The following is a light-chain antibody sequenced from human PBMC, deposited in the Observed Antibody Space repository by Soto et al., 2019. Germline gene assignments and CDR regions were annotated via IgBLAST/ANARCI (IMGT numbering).Light chain of an antibody. J-gene: IGKJ1*01. CDR3: QHYNSYSEA. V-gene: IGKV1-5*03. Sequence: DIQMTQFPSTLSGSVGDRVTITCRASQTISSWLAWYQQKPGKAPKLLIYKASTLKSGVPSRFSGSGSGTEFTLTISSLQPDDFATYYCQHYNSYSEAFGQGTKWIS. CDR2: KAS. CDR1: QTISSW.